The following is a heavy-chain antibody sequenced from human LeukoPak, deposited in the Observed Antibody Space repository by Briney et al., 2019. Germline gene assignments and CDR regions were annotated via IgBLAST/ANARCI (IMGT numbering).Heavy chain of an antibody. Sequence: SETLSLTCTVSGGSISSYYWSWIRQPPGKGLEWIGYTYYSGSTNYNPSLKSRVTISVDTSKNQFSLKLSSVTAADTAVYYCARAPPEYSSSSFVGWFDPWGQGTLVTVSS. CDR2: TYYSGST. CDR1: GGSISSYY. CDR3: ARAPPEYSSSSFVGWFDP. J-gene: IGHJ5*02. V-gene: IGHV4-59*01. D-gene: IGHD6-6*01.